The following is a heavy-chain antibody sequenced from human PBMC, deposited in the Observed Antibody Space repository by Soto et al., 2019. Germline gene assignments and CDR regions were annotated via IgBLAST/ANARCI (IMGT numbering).Heavy chain of an antibody. CDR1: GYMFTNHA. CDR3: ANAGASSPGNWFDS. CDR2: INAANGDT. D-gene: IGHD6-13*01. J-gene: IGHJ5*01. V-gene: IGHV1-3*01. Sequence: QVHLVQSGAEVKKPGASVKISCKASGYMFTNHAIHWVRQAPGQRLEWLGWINAANGDTKYSVKFQGRVTITRDTSATTAYMDLSSLNSEDTAVYYCANAGASSPGNWFDSCGQGTLVTVAS.